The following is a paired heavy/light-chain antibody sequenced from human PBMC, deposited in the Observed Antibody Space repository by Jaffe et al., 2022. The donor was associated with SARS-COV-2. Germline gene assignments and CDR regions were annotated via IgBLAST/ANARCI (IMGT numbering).Light chain of an antibody. CDR1: HSISNTI. V-gene: IGKV3-20*01. CDR3: QDYGSSRT. CDR2: GAS. Sequence: EFVLTQSPGTLSLSPGERATLSCRASHSISNTILAWYQHKPGQAPRLLIYGASRRAAGIPDRFSAGGSGTDFTLTISTLEPEDFAVYYCQDYGSSRTFGQGTKVEIK. J-gene: IGKJ1*01.
Heavy chain of an antibody. CDR3: ARDAVGRSWTDITMILDYGPFDI. CDR1: GGSITTSNW. D-gene: IGHD3-16*01. V-gene: IGHV4-4*02. CDR2: ISRRAST. J-gene: IGHJ3*02. Sequence: QMQLQESGPRLVKTSGTLSLTCTISGGSITTSNWWSWVRQTPGKGLEWIGEISRRASTNYSPSLKSRVTISVDKSNTQFTLKLDSVTAADSGVYYCARDAVGRSWTDITMILDYGPFDIWGPGITVAIST.